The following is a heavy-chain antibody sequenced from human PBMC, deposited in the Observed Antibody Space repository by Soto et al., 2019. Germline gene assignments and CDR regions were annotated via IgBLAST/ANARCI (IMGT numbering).Heavy chain of an antibody. D-gene: IGHD5-12*01. CDR3: AMVDNDVTPTPLDV. CDR1: GYIFVNYG. V-gene: IGHV1-18*01. Sequence: QVQLVQSGDEVRKPGSSVKVSCKASGYIFVNYGIAWVRQAPVQGLEWMGWISTYSGNTHYASKVQGRLTMTTDTSTSTAYMDLASLTSDDTAVYYCAMVDNDVTPTPLDVWGQGTTVTVSS. J-gene: IGHJ6*02. CDR2: ISTYSGNT.